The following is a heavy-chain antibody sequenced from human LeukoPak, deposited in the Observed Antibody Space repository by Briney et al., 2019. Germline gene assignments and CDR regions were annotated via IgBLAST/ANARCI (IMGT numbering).Heavy chain of an antibody. J-gene: IGHJ4*02. D-gene: IGHD2-21*01. V-gene: IGHV4-61*02. CDR2: IYSMGST. Sequence: SQTLSLTCTVSGGSFSSGMYYWSWIRQPAGKGLEWIGRIYSMGSTNYNPSLKGRVTLSVNTSKTQFSLNLSSVTAADTALTYWARGGGDWGFHQSDYWGQGTLVTVSS. CDR3: ARGGGDWGFHQSDY. CDR1: GGSFSSGMYY.